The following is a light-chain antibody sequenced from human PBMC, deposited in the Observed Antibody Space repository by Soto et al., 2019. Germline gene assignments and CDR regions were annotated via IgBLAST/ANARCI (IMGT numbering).Light chain of an antibody. Sequence: EIVLTQSPDTLSLSPGERATLSCRASQSVRSSLAWYQQKPGQAPRLLIYDASNRATGIPARFSGSGSGTDFTLTISSLEPEDFAVYYGQQRSNWPPEVTFGPGIKVDIK. CDR1: QSVRSS. J-gene: IGKJ3*01. CDR3: QQRSNWPPEVT. V-gene: IGKV3-11*01. CDR2: DAS.